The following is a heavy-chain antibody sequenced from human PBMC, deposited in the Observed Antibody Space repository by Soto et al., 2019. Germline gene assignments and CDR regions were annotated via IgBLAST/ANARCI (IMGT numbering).Heavy chain of an antibody. Sequence: ASVKVSCKASGYTFTGYYMHWVRQAPGQGLEWMGWINPNIGGTNYAQKFQGRVTITADESTSTAYMELSSLRSEDTAVYYCARGDRIAVAGTSHYGMDVWGQGTTVTVSS. J-gene: IGHJ6*02. CDR3: ARGDRIAVAGTSHYGMDV. V-gene: IGHV1-2*02. CDR2: INPNIGGT. D-gene: IGHD6-19*01. CDR1: GYTFTGYY.